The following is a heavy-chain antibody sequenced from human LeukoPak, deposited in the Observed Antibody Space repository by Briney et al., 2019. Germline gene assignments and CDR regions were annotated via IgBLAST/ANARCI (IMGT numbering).Heavy chain of an antibody. V-gene: IGHV1-69*13. CDR3: ARDDLKWFGEVA. Sequence: GASVKVSCKASGGTFSSYAISWVRQAPGQGLEWMGGIIPIFGTANYAQKFQGRVTITADESTSTAYMELSSLRSEDTAVYYCARDDLKWFGEVAWGQGTMVTVSS. J-gene: IGHJ3*01. CDR1: GGTFSSYA. CDR2: IIPIFGTA. D-gene: IGHD3-10*01.